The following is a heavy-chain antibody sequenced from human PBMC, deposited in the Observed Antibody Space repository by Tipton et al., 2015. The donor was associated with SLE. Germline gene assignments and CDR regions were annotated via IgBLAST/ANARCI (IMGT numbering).Heavy chain of an antibody. D-gene: IGHD6-13*01. J-gene: IGHJ6*02. CDR3: ARLARVAVAGSNYYHSMDG. Sequence: TLSLTCTVSGGSMSSKYWSWIRQPPATRLEWIGYIHYSGSTNHNPSLKSRLPITVDTSKNQCCLQLSSVTAADTAVYYCARLARVAVAGSNYYHSMDGGGQGTTVTVSS. CDR2: IHYSGST. CDR1: GGSMSSKY. V-gene: IGHV4-59*01.